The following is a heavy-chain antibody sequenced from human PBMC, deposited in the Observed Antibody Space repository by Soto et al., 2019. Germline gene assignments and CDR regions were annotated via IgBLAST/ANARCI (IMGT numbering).Heavy chain of an antibody. J-gene: IGHJ4*02. V-gene: IGHV4-30-4*01. CDR3: ARGRGEDRWPNPPHFDY. CDR2: IYYSGST. CDR1: GGSISSGDYY. D-gene: IGHD3-16*02. Sequence: PSETLSLTCTVSGGSISSGDYYWSWIRQPPGKGLEWIGYIYYSGSTYSNPSLKSRVTISVDTSKNQFSLKLSSVTAADTAVYYCARGRGEDRWPNPPHFDYWGQGTLVTVSS.